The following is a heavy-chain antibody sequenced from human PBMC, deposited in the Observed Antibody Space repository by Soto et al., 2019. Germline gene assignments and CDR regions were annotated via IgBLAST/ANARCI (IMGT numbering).Heavy chain of an antibody. J-gene: IGHJ5*02. V-gene: IGHV4-39*02. CDR1: GGSISSSSYY. CDR2: IYYSGST. Sequence: SETLSLTCTVSGGSISSSSYYWGWIRQPPGKGLEWIGSIYYSGSTYYNPSLKSRVTISVDTSKNQFSLKLSSVTAADTAVYYCAREGYCTNGVCYSWFDPWGQGTLVTVSS. CDR3: AREGYCTNGVCYSWFDP. D-gene: IGHD2-8*01.